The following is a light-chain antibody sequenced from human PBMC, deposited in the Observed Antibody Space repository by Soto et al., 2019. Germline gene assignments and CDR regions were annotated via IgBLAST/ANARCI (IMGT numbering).Light chain of an antibody. V-gene: IGKV3-20*01. CDR1: QSVNSNY. CDR3: QQYGRSQFP. Sequence: EIVLMQSPGTLSLSPGEGATLSCRASQSVNSNYLAWYQQKPGQAPTVLIFDTSRRATGVPDRFSGSGSGTDCTVTISRLEPDDCAVYYYQQYGRSQFPFGPGTKVNIK. CDR2: DTS. J-gene: IGKJ3*01.